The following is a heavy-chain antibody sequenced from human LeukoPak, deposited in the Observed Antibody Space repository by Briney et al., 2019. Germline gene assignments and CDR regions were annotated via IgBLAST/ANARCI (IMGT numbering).Heavy chain of an antibody. CDR1: GFTFSSYW. J-gene: IGHJ4*02. CDR2: IKQDGNEI. Sequence: GGSLRLSCAASGFTFSSYWMTWVRQGPGKGLEWVASIKQDGNEIYYVDSLKGRFTISRDNAKNSLYLQMSGLRAEDTAVYYCARDGGSHGAYPPRWGQGTVVTVS. V-gene: IGHV3-7*05. CDR3: ARDGGSHGAYPPR. D-gene: IGHD4-17*01.